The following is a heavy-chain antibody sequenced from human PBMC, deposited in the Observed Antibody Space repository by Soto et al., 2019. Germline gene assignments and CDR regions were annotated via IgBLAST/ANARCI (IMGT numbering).Heavy chain of an antibody. CDR3: ARARGWFDP. V-gene: IGHV1-46*01. CDR1: GYTFTTYY. J-gene: IGHJ5*02. D-gene: IGHD3-10*01. CDR2: INPADGTT. Sequence: QVPLVQSGAEVKKPGASVKVSCKASGYTFTTYYMHWVRQAPGQGLEWMGVINPADGTTTYAQRFPGRLTVTMDTSKTTVYMELSSLRSEDTAVYYCARARGWFDPWGQGTLVTVSS.